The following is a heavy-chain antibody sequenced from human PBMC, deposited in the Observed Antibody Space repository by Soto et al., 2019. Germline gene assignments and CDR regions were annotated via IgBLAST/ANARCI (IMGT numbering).Heavy chain of an antibody. CDR3: ARGVVATINYAYDGMDV. Sequence: ASVKVSCKASGYTFTSYGISWVRQAPGQGLEWMGWISAYNGNTNYAQKLQGRVTMTTDTSTSTAYMELRSLRSDDTAVYYCARGVVATINYAYDGMDVWGQGTTVTVSS. D-gene: IGHD5-12*01. CDR2: ISAYNGNT. J-gene: IGHJ6*02. V-gene: IGHV1-18*01. CDR1: GYTFTSYG.